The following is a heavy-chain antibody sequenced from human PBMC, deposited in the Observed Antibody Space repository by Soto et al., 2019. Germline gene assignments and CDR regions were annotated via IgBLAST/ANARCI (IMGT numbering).Heavy chain of an antibody. J-gene: IGHJ6*03. D-gene: IGHD3-9*01. CDR1: GFTFSGSA. CDR2: IRSKANSYAT. Sequence: GGSLRLSCAASGFTFSGSAMHWVRQASGKGLEWVGRIRSKANSYATAYAASVKGRFTISRDDPKNTAYLQMNSLKTEDTAVYYCTTTYYDILTGYYRAGGGMYYMDVWGKGTTVTVSS. V-gene: IGHV3-73*01. CDR3: TTTYYDILTGYYRAGGGMYYMDV.